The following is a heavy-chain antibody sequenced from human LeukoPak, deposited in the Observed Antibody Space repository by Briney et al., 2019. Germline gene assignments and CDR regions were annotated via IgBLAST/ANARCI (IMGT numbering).Heavy chain of an antibody. V-gene: IGHV3-15*01. CDR3: TTDPGD. CDR2: IKSKTDGGTT. CDR1: GFSFSTAS. J-gene: IGHJ3*01. D-gene: IGHD3-16*01. Sequence: KPGGSLRLSCTASGFSFSTASMSWVRQAPGRGLEWVGRIKSKTDGGTTDYAAPVKGRFTISRDDSKNTLYLLMNSLKTEDTAVYYCTTDPGDWGQGTMVTVSS.